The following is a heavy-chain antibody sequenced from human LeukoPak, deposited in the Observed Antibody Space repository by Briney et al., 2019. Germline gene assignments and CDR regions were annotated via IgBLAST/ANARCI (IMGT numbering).Heavy chain of an antibody. J-gene: IGHJ6*02. CDR3: ARFTVAAGSYYYGMDV. CDR2: IYTSGST. V-gene: IGHV4-61*02. CDR1: GGSVNSGNYY. D-gene: IGHD6-19*01. Sequence: SETLSLTCTVSGGSVNSGNYYWTWIRQPAGKGLEWIGRIYTSGSTNYNPSLKSRVTISIDASKNQFSLRLSSVTAADTAVYYCARFTVAAGSYYYGMDVWGQGTTVTVSS.